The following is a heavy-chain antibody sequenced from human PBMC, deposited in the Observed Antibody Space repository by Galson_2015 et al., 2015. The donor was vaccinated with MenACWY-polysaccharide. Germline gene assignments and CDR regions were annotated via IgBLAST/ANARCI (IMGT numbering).Heavy chain of an antibody. CDR3: AKDRPLRGLGVFYYGMDV. J-gene: IGHJ6*02. CDR2: ISYDGSNK. CDR1: GFIFSDYA. V-gene: IGHV3-30*18. D-gene: IGHD3-10*01. Sequence: SLRLSCAVSGFIFSDYAIHWVRQAPGKGLEWLAVISYDGSNKYYLESVKGRFTISRDNSEDMVYLHMNSLRGEDTAVYFCAKDRPLRGLGVFYYGMDVWGRGTTVIVSS.